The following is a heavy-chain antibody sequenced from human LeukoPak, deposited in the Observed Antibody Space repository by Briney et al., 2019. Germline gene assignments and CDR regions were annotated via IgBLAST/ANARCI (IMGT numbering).Heavy chain of an antibody. Sequence: PGGSLRLSCAASGLTFGSYVMSWVRQAPGKGPEWVSAISGDGGTYYADSVKGRFTISRDNSKNTLYLQMNSLGGEDTALYYCARYCGAASCYSGFDYWGQGTLVTVAS. CDR1: GLTFGSYV. V-gene: IGHV3-23*01. CDR2: ISGDGGT. J-gene: IGHJ4*02. D-gene: IGHD2-15*01. CDR3: ARYCGAASCYSGFDY.